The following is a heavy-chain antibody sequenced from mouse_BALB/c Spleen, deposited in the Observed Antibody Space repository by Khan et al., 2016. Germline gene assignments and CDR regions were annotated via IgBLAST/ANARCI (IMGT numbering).Heavy chain of an antibody. J-gene: IGHJ2*01. CDR1: GCTFSSFG. Sequence: EVQLVETGGGLVQPGGSRKLSCAASGCTFSSFGMHWVRQAPEKGLEWVAYINSGSSTIYYADPVKGRFTISRDNPKNTLFLQMTSLRSEDTAMYYCARGNWAYWGQGTTLTVSS. D-gene: IGHD4-1*01. V-gene: IGHV5-17*02. CDR2: INSGSSTI. CDR3: ARGNWAY.